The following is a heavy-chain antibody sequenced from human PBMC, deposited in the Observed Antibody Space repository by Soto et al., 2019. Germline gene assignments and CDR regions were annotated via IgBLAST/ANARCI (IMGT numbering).Heavy chain of an antibody. CDR1: GFTFISSG. V-gene: IGHV3-30*18. D-gene: IGHD6-19*01. CDR3: AKEESSGWYRTADY. J-gene: IGHJ4*02. Sequence: QVQLVESGGGVAQPGSSLRLSFAASGFTFISSGMTWVRQAQGEGLEWVGVIYYDGSEQYYGDSVKGRFTISRDNSKNTLYLQMNSLRDEDTAVYYCAKEESSGWYRTADYWGQGTLVTVSS. CDR2: IYYDGSEQ.